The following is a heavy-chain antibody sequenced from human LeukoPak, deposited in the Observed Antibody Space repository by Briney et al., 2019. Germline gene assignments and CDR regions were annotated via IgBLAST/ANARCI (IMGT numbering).Heavy chain of an antibody. CDR2: ISGNGVST. CDR3: AKAPLSYDSSGPFDY. J-gene: IGHJ4*02. V-gene: IGHV3-23*01. D-gene: IGHD3-22*01. CDR1: AFTSSSYA. Sequence: GGSLRLSCATSAFTSSSYAMSWVRQAPGKGLEWVSAISGNGVSTYYADSVKGRFTISRDNSKNTLYLQMNSLRAEDTAVYYCAKAPLSYDSSGPFDYWGPGTLVTVSS.